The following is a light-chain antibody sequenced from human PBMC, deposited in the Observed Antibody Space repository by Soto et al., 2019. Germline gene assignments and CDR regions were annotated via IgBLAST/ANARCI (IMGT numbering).Light chain of an antibody. CDR1: QSVSSY. CDR3: QQRSNWPPGLT. Sequence: EIVLTQSPATLSLSPGERATLSCRASQSVSSYLAWYQQKPGQAPRLLIYDASNRATGIPARFSGSGSGTDFTLAIRSLEPEDFAVYYCQQRSNWPPGLTFGGGTEVEIK. CDR2: DAS. J-gene: IGKJ4*02. V-gene: IGKV3-11*01.